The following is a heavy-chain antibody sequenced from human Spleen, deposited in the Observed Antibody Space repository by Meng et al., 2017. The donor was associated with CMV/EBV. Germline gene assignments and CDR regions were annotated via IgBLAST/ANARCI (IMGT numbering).Heavy chain of an antibody. D-gene: IGHD3-3*01. V-gene: IGHV3-30*02. CDR2: IRYDGRST. CDR1: GFTFSNYG. J-gene: IGHJ6*02. CDR3: ARGDLYYDFWSGYYEYGMDV. Sequence: GESLKISCAVSGFTFSNYGMNWVRQAPGKGLEWVAFIRYDGRSTYYADSVNGRFTVSRDNSKNTLYLEMNSLRAEDTAVYSCARGDLYYDFWSGYYEYGMDVWGQGTLVTVSS.